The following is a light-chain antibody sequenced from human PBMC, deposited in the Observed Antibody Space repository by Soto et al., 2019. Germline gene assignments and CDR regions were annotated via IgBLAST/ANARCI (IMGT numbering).Light chain of an antibody. Sequence: ETVLTQSPATLSLPPGARAPLSCRASPSVSNNYIAWYPQKPGQAPSHLKYRASSRATGIPDRFSASESGTVFSLTSSRLEPEDYAVYCCHQYGSSAATFGEGTKVDIK. CDR1: PSVSNNY. V-gene: IGKV3-20*01. CDR2: RAS. J-gene: IGKJ4*02. CDR3: HQYGSSAAT.